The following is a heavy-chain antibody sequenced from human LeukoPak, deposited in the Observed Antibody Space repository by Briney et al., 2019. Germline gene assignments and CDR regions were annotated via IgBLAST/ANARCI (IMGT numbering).Heavy chain of an antibody. CDR1: GISFNMYG. D-gene: IGHD3-16*02. Sequence: GGSLRLSCEASGISFNMYGMHWVRQAPGKGLEWVAMIWYDGSNQHYADSVKGRFTISRDNSKKTLYLQMNSLRAEDTAVYYCARDESSVKGNWFDPWGQGTPVIVSS. CDR2: IWYDGSNQ. J-gene: IGHJ5*02. CDR3: ARDESSVKGNWFDP. V-gene: IGHV3-33*01.